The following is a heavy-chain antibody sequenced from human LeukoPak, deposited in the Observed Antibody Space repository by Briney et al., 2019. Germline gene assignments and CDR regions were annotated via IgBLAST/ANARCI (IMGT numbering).Heavy chain of an antibody. Sequence: KASETLSLTCSVSGYSISSGYYWGWIRQPPGKGLEWIGTFYHSGSTYYNPSLKSRVTMSVDTSKNQFSLKLSSVTAADTAVYFCTRVGGSMLIGYYSESWGQGTLVTVSS. CDR2: FYHSGST. V-gene: IGHV4-38-2*02. CDR1: GYSISSGYY. CDR3: TRVGGSMLIGYYSES. J-gene: IGHJ4*02. D-gene: IGHD3-9*01.